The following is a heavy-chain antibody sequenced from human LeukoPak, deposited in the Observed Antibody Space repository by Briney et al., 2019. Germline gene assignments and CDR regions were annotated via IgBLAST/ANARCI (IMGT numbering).Heavy chain of an antibody. Sequence: GGSLRLSCAASGFTFSSYAMSWVRQAPGKGLEWVSAISGSGGSTYYADFVKGRFTISRDNSKNTLYLQMNSLRAEDTAVYYCAKVPYSSSWYYFDYWGQGTLVTVSS. CDR1: GFTFSSYA. CDR3: AKVPYSSSWYYFDY. V-gene: IGHV3-23*01. J-gene: IGHJ4*02. CDR2: ISGSGGST. D-gene: IGHD6-13*01.